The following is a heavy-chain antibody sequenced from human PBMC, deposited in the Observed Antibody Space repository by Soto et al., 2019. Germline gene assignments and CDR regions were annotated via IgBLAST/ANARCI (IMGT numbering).Heavy chain of an antibody. J-gene: IGHJ5*02. V-gene: IGHV1-18*01. Sequence: ASVKVSCKASGYTFTSYGISWVRQAPGQGFEWMGWISAYNGNTNYAQKLQGRVTMTTDTSTSTAYMELRSLRSDDTAVYYCAREKGTIAAAGTGWFDPWGQGTLVTVSS. CDR2: ISAYNGNT. D-gene: IGHD6-13*01. CDR3: AREKGTIAAAGTGWFDP. CDR1: GYTFTSYG.